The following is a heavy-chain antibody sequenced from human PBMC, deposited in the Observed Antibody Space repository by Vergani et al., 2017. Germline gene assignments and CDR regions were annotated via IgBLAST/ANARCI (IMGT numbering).Heavy chain of an antibody. V-gene: IGHV3-11*01. CDR2: ISSSGSTI. CDR3: ARESRRLSGSSLRGYFDY. D-gene: IGHD1-26*01. CDR1: GFTFSDYY. Sequence: VQLLESGGGLVQPGGSLRLSCAASGFTFSDYYMSWIRQAPGKGLEWVSYISSSGSTIYYADSVKGRFTISRDNAKNSLYLQMNSLRAEDTAVYYCARESRRLSGSSLRGYFDYWGQGTLVTVSS. J-gene: IGHJ4*02.